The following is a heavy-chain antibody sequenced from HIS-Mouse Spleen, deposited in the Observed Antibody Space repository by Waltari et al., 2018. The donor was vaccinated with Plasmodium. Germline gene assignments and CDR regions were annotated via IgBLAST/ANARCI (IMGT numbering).Heavy chain of an antibody. V-gene: IGHV4-39*07. CDR3: ARDRITGTSYFDY. CDR2: LYYSGST. Sequence: QLQLQESGPGLVKPSETLSLTCTVSGGSISSSSYYWGWIRQPPGKGLEWIGSLYYSGSTYYNPSLKSRVTISVDTSKNQFSLKLSSVTAADTAVYYCARDRITGTSYFDYWGQGTLVTVSS. D-gene: IGHD1-7*01. CDR1: GGSISSSSYY. J-gene: IGHJ4*02.